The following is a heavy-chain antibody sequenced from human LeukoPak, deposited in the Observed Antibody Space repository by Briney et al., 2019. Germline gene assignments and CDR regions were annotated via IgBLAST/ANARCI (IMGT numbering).Heavy chain of an antibody. Sequence: GGSLRLSCAASGFTFSSYAMHWVRQAPGKGLEWVAVISYDGSNKYYADSVRGRFTISRDNAKNSLYLQMNSLRAEDTAVYYCARDRQTLWFGELLDYWGQGTLVTVSS. CDR2: ISYDGSNK. CDR3: ARDRQTLWFGELLDY. V-gene: IGHV3-30*04. CDR1: GFTFSSYA. D-gene: IGHD3-10*01. J-gene: IGHJ4*02.